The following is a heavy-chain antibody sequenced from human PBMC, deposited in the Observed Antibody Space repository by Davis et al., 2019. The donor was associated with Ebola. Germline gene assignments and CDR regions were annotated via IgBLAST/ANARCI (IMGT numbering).Heavy chain of an antibody. CDR2: IYYSGSI. V-gene: IGHV4-61*01. D-gene: IGHD6-6*01. Sequence: PSETLSLTCTVSGGSVSSGSYYWSWIRQPPGKGLEWIGYIYYSGSINYNPSLKSRVTISVDTSKNQFSLKLSSVTAADTAVYYCARGGGAARWFDPWGQGTLVTVSS. CDR3: ARGGGAARWFDP. CDR1: GGSVSSGSYY. J-gene: IGHJ5*02.